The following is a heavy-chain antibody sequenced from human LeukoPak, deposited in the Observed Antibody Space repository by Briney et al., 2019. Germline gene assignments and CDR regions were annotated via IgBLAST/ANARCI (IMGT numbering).Heavy chain of an antibody. CDR2: IRHGGTT. J-gene: IGHJ5*02. CDR3: ARGAVTTHASWFDP. V-gene: IGHV4-34*01. D-gene: IGHD4-11*01. Sequence: SETLSLTCGVYGEPFDRYYWTWIRQPPGKGLGWIGEIRHGGTTNYNPSLKSRVTMSLDTSKNELSMRLTSLTAADTAVYYCARGAVTTHASWFDPWGQGTLVTVSS. CDR1: GEPFDRYY.